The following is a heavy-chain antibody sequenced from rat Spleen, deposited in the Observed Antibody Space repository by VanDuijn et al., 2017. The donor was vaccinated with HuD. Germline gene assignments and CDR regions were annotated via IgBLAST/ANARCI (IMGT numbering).Heavy chain of an antibody. CDR3: ATMYTTDYYYYVMDA. V-gene: IGHV5-19*01. CDR2: ISPSGGST. D-gene: IGHD1-6*01. Sequence: EVQLVESGGGLVQPGRSLKLSCAASGFTFSNYGMHWIRQAPTKGLEWVASISPSGGSTYYRDSVKGRFTISRDNAKSTLYLQMDSLRSEDTATYYCATMYTTDYYYYVMDAWGQGASVTVSS. CDR1: GFTFSNYG. J-gene: IGHJ4*01.